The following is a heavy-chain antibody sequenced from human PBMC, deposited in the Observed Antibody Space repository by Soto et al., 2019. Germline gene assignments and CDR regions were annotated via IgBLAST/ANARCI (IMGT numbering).Heavy chain of an antibody. D-gene: IGHD3-16*01. CDR2: INHVGGT. CDR3: VRIRYQLPSSVLWLDP. CDR1: GGFLSESY. Sequence: SETLSLTCAVYGGFLSESYWTWIRQPSGKGLEWIGEINHVGGTNYNPSLKSRVTMSVDTSQNQFSLRLISVTAADTAMYFCVRIRYQLPSSVLWLDPWGQRTPVTVSS. V-gene: IGHV4-34*01. J-gene: IGHJ5*02.